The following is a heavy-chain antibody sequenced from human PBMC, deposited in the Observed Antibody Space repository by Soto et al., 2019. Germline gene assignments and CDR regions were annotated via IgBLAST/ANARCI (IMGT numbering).Heavy chain of an antibody. Sequence: GSLRLSCAASGFTFSNYAMSWVRQAPGKGLQWVSGISGSGGRTYYADAVKGRFTISRDNSKNTLSLQMNSLRAGDTAVYFCAKGADWFDTWGQGTLVTVSS. CDR3: AKGADWFDT. D-gene: IGHD1-26*01. CDR2: ISGSGGRT. V-gene: IGHV3-23*01. CDR1: GFTFSNYA. J-gene: IGHJ5*02.